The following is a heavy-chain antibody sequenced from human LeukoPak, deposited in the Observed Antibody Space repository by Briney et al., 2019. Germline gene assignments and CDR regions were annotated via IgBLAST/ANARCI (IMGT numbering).Heavy chain of an antibody. CDR1: GYSFTSYW. J-gene: IGHJ6*03. CDR3: ARRYCSSTSKRRGYYYYYYMDV. Sequence: PGESLKISCKGSGYSFTSYWIGWVRQMPGKGLEWMGIIYPGDSDIRYSPSFQGQVTISADKSISTAYLQWSSLKASDTAMYYCARRYCSSTSKRRGYYYYYYMDVWGKGTTVTVSS. CDR2: IYPGDSDI. D-gene: IGHD2-2*01. V-gene: IGHV5-51*03.